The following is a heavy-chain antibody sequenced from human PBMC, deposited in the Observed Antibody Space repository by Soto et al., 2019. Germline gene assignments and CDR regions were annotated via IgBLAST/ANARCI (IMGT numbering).Heavy chain of an antibody. J-gene: IGHJ6*02. CDR2: IYPGDSDT. CDR1: GYSFTSYW. V-gene: IGHV5-51*01. CDR3: ARHSKQLVQEWGVYYYYGMDV. D-gene: IGHD6-6*01. Sequence: GESLKISCKGSGYSFTSYWIGWVRQMPGKGLEWMGIIYPGDSDTRYSPSFQGQVNISADKSISTAYLQWSSLKASDTAMYHCARHSKQLVQEWGVYYYYGMDVWGQGTTVTVSS.